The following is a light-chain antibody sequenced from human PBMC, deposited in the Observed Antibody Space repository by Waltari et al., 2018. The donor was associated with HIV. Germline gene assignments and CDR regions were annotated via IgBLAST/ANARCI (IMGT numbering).Light chain of an antibody. J-gene: IGLJ1*01. CDR3: QGWDSSTVI. Sequence: SYQLTQPPSLSVAPGQTATITCGGDYIGTKNVRWYQQKPGQAPLLVIFKNINRPSGIPERFSGSNSGNTAILTISAAQVADEADYYCQGWDSSTVIFGSGTTVTV. CDR2: KNI. V-gene: IGLV3-9*01. CDR1: YIGTKN.